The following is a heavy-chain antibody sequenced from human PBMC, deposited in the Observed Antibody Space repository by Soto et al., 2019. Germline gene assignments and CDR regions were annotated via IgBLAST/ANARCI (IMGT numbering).Heavy chain of an antibody. CDR3: VRQGIGNLHGLVDV. V-gene: IGHV4-59*08. J-gene: IGHJ6*02. CDR1: SGPTSSHN. CDR2: VYSTGGT. Sequence: QVQLQQSGPGLVKPSETLSLTCSVSSGPTSSHNWGWIRQAPGRGLEWIGYVYSTGGTSYNPTLNSRVTISADTSTNHISLTLTSLTAADTAVSYCVRQGIGNLHGLVDVWGQGTTVRVSS. D-gene: IGHD1-1*01.